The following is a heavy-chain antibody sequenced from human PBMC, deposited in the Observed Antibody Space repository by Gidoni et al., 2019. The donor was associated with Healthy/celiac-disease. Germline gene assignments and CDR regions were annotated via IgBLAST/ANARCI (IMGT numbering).Heavy chain of an antibody. Sequence: EVQLVQSGAEVKKPGESLKISCKGSGYSFTSYWIGWVRQMPGKGLEWMGIIYPGDSDTRYSPSFQGQVTISADKSISTAYLQWSSLKASDTAMYYCARATRFRGYYYGMDVWGQGTTVTVSS. J-gene: IGHJ6*02. CDR1: GYSFTSYW. D-gene: IGHD5-12*01. CDR2: IYPGDSDT. CDR3: ARATRFRGYYYGMDV. V-gene: IGHV5-51*01.